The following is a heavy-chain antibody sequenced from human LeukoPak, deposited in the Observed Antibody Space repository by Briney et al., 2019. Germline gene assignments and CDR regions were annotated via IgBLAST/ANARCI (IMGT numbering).Heavy chain of an antibody. Sequence: GGSLRLSCAASGFTFSSYSMNWVRQAPGKGLEWVSSISSSSSYIYYADSVKGRFTISRDNAKNSLYLQMNSLRAEDTAVYYCAGDSRYYDILTGYYQNWFDPWCQGTLVTVSS. J-gene: IGHJ5*02. CDR3: AGDSRYYDILTGYYQNWFDP. CDR2: ISSSSSYI. D-gene: IGHD3-9*01. V-gene: IGHV3-21*01. CDR1: GFTFSSYS.